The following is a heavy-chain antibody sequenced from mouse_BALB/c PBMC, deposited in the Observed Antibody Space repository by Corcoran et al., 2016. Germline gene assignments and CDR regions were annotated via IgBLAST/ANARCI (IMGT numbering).Heavy chain of an antibody. Sequence: EVQLQQSGPELVKPGASVKMSCKASGYTFTSYVMHWVKQKPGQGLEWIGYINPYNDGTKYKEKFKGKATLTSDKSSSTAYMQLSSLTSEDSAVYDSASGVRLDYWGEGTTLTVSS. V-gene: IGHV1S136*01. J-gene: IGHJ2*01. D-gene: IGHD1-2*01. CDR3: ASGVRLDY. CDR2: INPYNDGT. CDR1: GYTFTSYV.